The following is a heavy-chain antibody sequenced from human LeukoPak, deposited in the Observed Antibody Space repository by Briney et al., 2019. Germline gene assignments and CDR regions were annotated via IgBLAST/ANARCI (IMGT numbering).Heavy chain of an antibody. J-gene: IGHJ6*02. CDR2: IIPIFGTA. CDR1: GGTFSSYA. CDR3: ARNHYYDILTGSVTYGMDV. D-gene: IGHD3-9*01. Sequence: SVKVSCKASGGTFSSYAISWVRQAPGQGLEWMGGIIPIFGTANYAQKFQGRVTITTDESTSTAYMELSSLRSDDTAVYYCARNHYYDILTGSVTYGMDVWGQGTTVTVSS. V-gene: IGHV1-69*05.